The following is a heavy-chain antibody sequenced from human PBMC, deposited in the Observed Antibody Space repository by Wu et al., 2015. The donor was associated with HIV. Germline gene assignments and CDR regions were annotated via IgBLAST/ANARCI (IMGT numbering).Heavy chain of an antibody. CDR2: INGYNGNT. CDR3: ARGIIWGNYRYLDY. V-gene: IGHV1-18*01. CDR1: NYDFSNYG. D-gene: IGHD3-16*02. J-gene: IGHJ4*02. Sequence: QVQLLQSGPEVKKPGASVKVSCKASNYDFSNYGVTWVRQAPGQGLEWMGWINGYNGNTNYAQNFQGRVTMITDTSTNTVYMELGSLRSDDTAVYFCARGIIWGNYRYLDYWGQGTLVTVSS.